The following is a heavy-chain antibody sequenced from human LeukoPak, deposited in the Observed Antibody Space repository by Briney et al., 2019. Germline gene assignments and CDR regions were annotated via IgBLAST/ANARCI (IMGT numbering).Heavy chain of an antibody. CDR3: AKGGLRYFDWNFDY. D-gene: IGHD3-9*01. CDR1: GFTFSSYA. J-gene: IGHJ4*02. V-gene: IGHV3-23*01. Sequence: GGSLRLSCAASGFTFSSYAMSWVRQAPGKGLEWVSAISGSGGSTYYADSVKGRFTISRDSSKNTLYLQMNSLRAEDTAVYYCAKGGLRYFDWNFDYWGQGTLVTVSS. CDR2: ISGSGGST.